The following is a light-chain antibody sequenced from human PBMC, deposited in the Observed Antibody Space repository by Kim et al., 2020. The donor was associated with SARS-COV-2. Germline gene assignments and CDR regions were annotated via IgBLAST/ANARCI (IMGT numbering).Light chain of an antibody. Sequence: GGTVTLTRGSSTGPVTRCHYPFWFPQKPGPAPRTLIYGTPNTHPWTPAPYSGSLRGGKAALTLSGAQPEDEADYYCLLSYSGAYVVFGGGTQLTVL. V-gene: IGLV7-46*01. CDR1: TGPVTRCHY. CDR3: LLSYSGAYVV. CDR2: GTP. J-gene: IGLJ2*01.